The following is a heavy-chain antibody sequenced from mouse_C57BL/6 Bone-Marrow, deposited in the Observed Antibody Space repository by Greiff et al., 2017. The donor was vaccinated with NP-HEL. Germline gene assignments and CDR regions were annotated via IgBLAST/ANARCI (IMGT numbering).Heavy chain of an antibody. CDR2: IYPGDGDT. D-gene: IGHD1-1*01. CDR3: ARVNYYGSSYGYIDV. V-gene: IGHV1-82*01. J-gene: IGHJ1*03. CDR1: GYAFSSSW. Sequence: VQLQQSGPELVKPGASVKISCKASGYAFSSSWMNWVKQRPGKGLEWIGRIYPGDGDTNYNGKFKGKATLTADKSSSTAYMQLSSLTSEDSAVYFCARVNYYGSSYGYIDVWGTGTTVTVSS.